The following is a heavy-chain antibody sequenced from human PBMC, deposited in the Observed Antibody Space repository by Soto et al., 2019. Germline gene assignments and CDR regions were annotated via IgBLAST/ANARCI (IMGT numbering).Heavy chain of an antibody. CDR3: ARGSFDYYYGMDV. J-gene: IGHJ6*02. D-gene: IGHD6-13*01. Sequence: GGSLRLSCAASGFTFSDYYMSWIRQAPGKGLEWVSYISSSSSYTNYADSVKGRFTISRDNAKNSLYLQMNSLRAEDTAVYYCARGSFDYYYGMDVWGQGTTVTVSS. CDR2: ISSSSSYT. V-gene: IGHV3-11*06. CDR1: GFTFSDYY.